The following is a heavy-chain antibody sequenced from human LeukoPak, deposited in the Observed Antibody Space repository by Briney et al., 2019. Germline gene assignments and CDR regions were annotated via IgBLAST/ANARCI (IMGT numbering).Heavy chain of an antibody. CDR1: GGSITTYY. D-gene: IGHD2-21*02. V-gene: IGHV4-59*01. CDR2: IYYTGNT. Sequence: PSETLSLTCTVSGGSITTYYWTWIRQPPGKGLEWIGYIYYTGNTNYNPSLESRVTMSVDTSKKEFSLKISSVTAADTAVYFCASGSVVTALDQWGQGTLVTVSS. CDR3: ASGSVVTALDQ. J-gene: IGHJ4*02.